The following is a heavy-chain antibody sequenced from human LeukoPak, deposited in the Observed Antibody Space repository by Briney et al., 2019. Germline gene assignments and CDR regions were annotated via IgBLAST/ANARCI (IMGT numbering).Heavy chain of an antibody. CDR2: IYYSGST. Sequence: SETLSLTCTVSGGSISSYYWRWIRQPPGKVLEWIGYIYYSGSTNYNPSLKSRVTISVDTSKNQFSLKLSSVTAADTAVYYCARIEGSSSYFWFDPWGQGTLVTVSS. CDR3: ARIEGSSSYFWFDP. V-gene: IGHV4-59*01. D-gene: IGHD3-22*01. J-gene: IGHJ5*02. CDR1: GGSISSYY.